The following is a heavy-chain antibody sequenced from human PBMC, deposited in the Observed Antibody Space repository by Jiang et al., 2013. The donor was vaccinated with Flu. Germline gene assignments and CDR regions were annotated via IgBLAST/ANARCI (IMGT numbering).Heavy chain of an antibody. CDR2: IYYSGST. J-gene: IGHJ4*02. V-gene: IGHV4-59*01. CDR3: ARLSDYSYGSDY. CDR1: GGSISSYY. D-gene: IGHD5-18*01. Sequence: LLKPSETLSLTCTVSGGSISSYYWSWIRQPPGKGLEWIGYIYYSGSTNYNPSLKSRVTISVDTSKNQFSLKLSSVTAADTAVYYCARLSDYSYGSDYWGQGTLVTVSS.